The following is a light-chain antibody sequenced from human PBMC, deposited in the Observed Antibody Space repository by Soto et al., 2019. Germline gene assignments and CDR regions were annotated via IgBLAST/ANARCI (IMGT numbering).Light chain of an antibody. Sequence: QSVLTQPPSASGTPGQRVTISCSGSSSNIGSNTVTWYLQLPGTAPKLLMHSNNQRPSGVPDRFSGSKSGSSASLAISGLQSEDEAHYYCAAWDDSLDGQVVFGGGTKLTVL. CDR3: AAWDDSLDGQVV. CDR2: SNN. J-gene: IGLJ2*01. V-gene: IGLV1-44*01. CDR1: SSNIGSNT.